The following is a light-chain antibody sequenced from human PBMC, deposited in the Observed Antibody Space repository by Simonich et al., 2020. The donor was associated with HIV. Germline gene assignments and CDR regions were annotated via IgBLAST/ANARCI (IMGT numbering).Light chain of an antibody. V-gene: IGKV3-11*01. CDR3: QQYYSTPLT. CDR1: QSVSSY. J-gene: IGKJ4*01. CDR2: DAS. Sequence: EIVLTQSPATLSLSPGERATLSCRASQSVSSYLAWYQQKPGQAPRLLIYDASNRANGIPARFSGSGSGTDFTLTISSLEPEDFAVYYCQQYYSTPLTFGGGTKVEIK.